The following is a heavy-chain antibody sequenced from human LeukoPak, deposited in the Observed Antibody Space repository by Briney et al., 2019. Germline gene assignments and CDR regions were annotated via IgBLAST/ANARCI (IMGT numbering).Heavy chain of an antibody. CDR1: GYTFTSNY. Sequence: GASVKVSCKAFGYTFTSNYMHWVRQAPGQGPEWMGVISPSGGSSTYAQKFQGRVTLTRDMSTSTVYMELSSLRSEDTAVYYCARDRRGQWEAHYPSYWGQGTLVTVSS. CDR2: ISPSGGSS. V-gene: IGHV1-46*01. CDR3: ARDRRGQWEAHYPSY. D-gene: IGHD1-26*01. J-gene: IGHJ4*02.